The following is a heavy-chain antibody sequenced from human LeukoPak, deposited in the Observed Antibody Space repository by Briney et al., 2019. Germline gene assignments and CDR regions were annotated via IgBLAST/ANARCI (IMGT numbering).Heavy chain of an antibody. J-gene: IGHJ4*02. CDR1: GFTVSSNY. CDR3: ARDIPLDY. Sequence: PGGSLRLSCAASGFTVSSNYMSWVRLAPGKGLEWVSVIYSGGSTYCADSVKGRFTISRDNSKNTLYLQMNSLRAEDTAVYYCARDIPLDYWGQGTLVTVSS. V-gene: IGHV3-53*01. CDR2: IYSGGST.